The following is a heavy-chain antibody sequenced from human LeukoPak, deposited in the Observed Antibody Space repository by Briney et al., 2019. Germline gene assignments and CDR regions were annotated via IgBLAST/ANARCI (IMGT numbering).Heavy chain of an antibody. D-gene: IGHD3-10*01. V-gene: IGHV3-23*01. Sequence: GGSLRLSCAASGFTFSSYAMSWVRQAPGKGLEWVSVISNSGDSTYSADSVKGRFTISRDNSKNTLYLQMNSLRAEDTAVYYCARAAMVRGVDYFDYWGQGTLVTVSS. CDR1: GFTFSSYA. CDR2: ISNSGDST. CDR3: ARAAMVRGVDYFDY. J-gene: IGHJ4*02.